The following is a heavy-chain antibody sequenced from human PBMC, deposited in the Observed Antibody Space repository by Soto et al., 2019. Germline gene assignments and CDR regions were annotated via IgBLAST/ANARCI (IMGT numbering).Heavy chain of an antibody. D-gene: IGHD3-3*01. J-gene: IGHJ4*02. Sequence: GSLRLSCAASGFTFSSYEMNWVRQAPGKGLEWVSYISNSGSTIYYADSVKGRFTISRDNAKNSLFLQMHSLRAEDTALYYCARASTIFGVDYWGQGTLVTVSS. CDR2: ISNSGSTI. CDR3: ARASTIFGVDY. V-gene: IGHV3-48*03. CDR1: GFTFSSYE.